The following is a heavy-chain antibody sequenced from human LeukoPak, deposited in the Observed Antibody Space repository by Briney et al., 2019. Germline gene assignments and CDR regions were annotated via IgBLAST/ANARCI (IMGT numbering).Heavy chain of an antibody. CDR2: IIPILGIT. V-gene: IGHV1-69*04. J-gene: IGHJ4*02. CDR1: GGTFSSYA. CDR3: ARDHQPNYAADY. Sequence: SVKVSCKASGGTFSSYAISWVRQAPGQGLEWMGRIIPILGITNYAQKFQGRVTITADKSTSTAYMELSSLRSEDTAVYYCARDHQPNYAADYWGQGTLVTVSS. D-gene: IGHD4/OR15-4a*01.